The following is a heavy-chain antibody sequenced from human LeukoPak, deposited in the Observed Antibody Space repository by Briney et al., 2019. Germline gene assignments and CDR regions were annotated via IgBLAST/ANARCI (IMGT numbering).Heavy chain of an antibody. V-gene: IGHV4-4*02. CDR3: ARDFYSSSSGPYYMDV. CDR2: IYHSGST. D-gene: IGHD6-6*01. J-gene: IGHJ6*03. CDR1: GGSISSSNW. Sequence: PSETLSLTCAVSGGSISSSNWWSWVRQPPGKGLEWIGEIYHSGSTNYNPSLKSRVTISVDKSKNQFSLKLSSVTVADTAVYYCARDFYSSSSGPYYMDVWGKGTTVTVSS.